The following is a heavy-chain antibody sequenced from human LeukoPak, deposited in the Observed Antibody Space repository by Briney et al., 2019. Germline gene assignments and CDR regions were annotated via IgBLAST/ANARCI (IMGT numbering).Heavy chain of an antibody. Sequence: ASVKVSCKASGYTFTSYGISWVRQAPGQGLEWMGWISAYNGNTNYAQKLQGRVTMTTDTSTSTAHMELRSLRSDDTAVYYCASNDYGDYEAFDIWGQGTMVTVSS. CDR1: GYTFTSYG. CDR3: ASNDYGDYEAFDI. J-gene: IGHJ3*02. V-gene: IGHV1-18*01. D-gene: IGHD4-17*01. CDR2: ISAYNGNT.